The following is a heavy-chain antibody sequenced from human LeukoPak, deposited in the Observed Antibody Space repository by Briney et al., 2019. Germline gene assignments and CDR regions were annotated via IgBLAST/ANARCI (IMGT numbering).Heavy chain of an antibody. CDR3: ARESGHCSGDNCFYFFDL. D-gene: IGHD2-21*01. J-gene: IGHJ4*02. CDR2: ISTYKGDT. CDR1: GYIVTNYN. Sequence: ASVKVSCKASGYIVTNYNISWVRQAPGQGLEWMGWISTYKGDTDYEQRFQGRVTMTADRSTNTAYMDLRGLRSDDTAVYYCARESGHCSGDNCFYFFDLWGPGFLLTVSS. V-gene: IGHV1-18*01.